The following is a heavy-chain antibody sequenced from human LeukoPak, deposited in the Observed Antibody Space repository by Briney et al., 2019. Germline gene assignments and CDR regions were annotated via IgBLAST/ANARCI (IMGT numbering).Heavy chain of an antibody. V-gene: IGHV3-21*01. J-gene: IGHJ6*03. Sequence: PGGSHTPSCAASGFTFSSYIMNWVRQAPGKGLEWVSSIIGSDNYIYYADSVKGRFTISRDNAKNSLYLPMNSLRAEDTAVYYCARVPTSSNRYYYDYMVDCGSRTTVIVAS. D-gene: IGHD1-26*01. CDR1: GFTFSSYI. CDR2: IIGSDNYI. CDR3: ARVPTSSNRYYYDYMVD.